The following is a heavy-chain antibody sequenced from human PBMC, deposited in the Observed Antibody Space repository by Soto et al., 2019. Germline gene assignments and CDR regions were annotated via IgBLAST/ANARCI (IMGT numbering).Heavy chain of an antibody. CDR3: ARGSRGFGEFPY. CDR1: VGSISSGGYS. Sequence: PSETVSLTCAVSVGSISSGGYSWSWIRQPPGKGLEWIGYIYHSGSTYYNPSLKSRVTISVDRSKNQFSLKLSSVTAADTAVYYCARGSRGFGEFPYWGQGTLVTVSS. V-gene: IGHV4-30-2*01. D-gene: IGHD3-10*01. J-gene: IGHJ4*02. CDR2: IYHSGST.